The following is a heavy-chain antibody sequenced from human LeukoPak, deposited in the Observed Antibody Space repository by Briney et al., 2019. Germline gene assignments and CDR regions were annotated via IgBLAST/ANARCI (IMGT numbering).Heavy chain of an antibody. CDR1: GGTFSSYA. J-gene: IGHJ4*02. D-gene: IGHD6-13*01. CDR2: IIPIFGTA. V-gene: IGHV1-69*01. Sequence: SVKVSCKASGGTFSSYAISWVRQAPGQGLEWMGGIIPIFGTANYAQKFQGGVTITADESTSTAYMELSSLRSEDTAVYYCARAPPDGAAAGNHDYWGQGTLVTVSS. CDR3: ARAPPDGAAAGNHDY.